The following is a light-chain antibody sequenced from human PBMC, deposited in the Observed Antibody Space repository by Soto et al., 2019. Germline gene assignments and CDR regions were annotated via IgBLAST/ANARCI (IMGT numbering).Light chain of an antibody. J-gene: IGKJ1*01. Sequence: DIQMTQSPSSLSASVGDRVTITCRASLTIGDSLSWFQQKARKPPTLLIYGASALQSGVPARFSGSGSGTDFTLTISNMQREDFATYYCLQTYNLPRTFGQGTKVEFK. CDR3: LQTYNLPRT. CDR2: GAS. V-gene: IGKV1-39*01. CDR1: LTIGDS.